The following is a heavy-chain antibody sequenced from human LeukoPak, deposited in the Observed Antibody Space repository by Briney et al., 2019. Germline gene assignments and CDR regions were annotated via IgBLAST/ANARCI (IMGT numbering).Heavy chain of an antibody. CDR2: ISGSGDKT. CDR3: AKDDPNDYKPWIY. J-gene: IGHJ4*02. V-gene: IGHV3-23*01. Sequence: GSLSLSCAASGFTFSSYALSWVRQGPGKGLEWVSLISGSGDKTYYADSVKGRFTISRDNSKNTLYLQVNSLRADDTAVYYCAKDDPNDYKPWIYWGQGTLVTVSS. D-gene: IGHD4-11*01. CDR1: GFTFSSYA.